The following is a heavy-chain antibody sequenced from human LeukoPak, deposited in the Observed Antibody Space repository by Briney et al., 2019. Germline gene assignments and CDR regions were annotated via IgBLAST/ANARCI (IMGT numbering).Heavy chain of an antibody. Sequence: GRSLRLSCAASGFTFDDYAMHWVRQAPGKGLEWASGISWNSGSIGYADSVKGRFTISRDNAKNSLYLQMNSLRAEDMALYYCAKDRYSSSWYQSDFDYWGQGTLVTVSS. D-gene: IGHD6-13*01. CDR1: GFTFDDYA. CDR3: AKDRYSSSWYQSDFDY. V-gene: IGHV3-9*03. CDR2: ISWNSGSI. J-gene: IGHJ4*02.